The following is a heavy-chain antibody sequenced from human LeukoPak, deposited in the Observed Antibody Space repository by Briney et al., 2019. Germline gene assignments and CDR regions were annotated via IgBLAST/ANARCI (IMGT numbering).Heavy chain of an antibody. Sequence: GGSLRLSCATSGFTFSSFTMNWVRQAPGKGLEWVSTISDGSRDTHYAGSVKGRFTISRDDSQNIVYLQMNSLRAEDTAVYYCARDLSPVVRASPMGYWGQGTLVTVSS. CDR3: ARDLSPVVRASPMGY. CDR2: ISDGSRDT. J-gene: IGHJ4*02. V-gene: IGHV3-23*01. CDR1: GFTFSSFT. D-gene: IGHD3-10*01.